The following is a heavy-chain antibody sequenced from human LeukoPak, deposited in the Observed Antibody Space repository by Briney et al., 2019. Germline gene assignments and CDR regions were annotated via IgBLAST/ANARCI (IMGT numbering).Heavy chain of an antibody. CDR1: GFTFTTDA. CDR2: ISGSGGST. Sequence: GGSLRLSCAASGFTFTTDAMSCVRQAPGKGLESVSVISGSGGSTYYADAVKGRFTISTDNSKNTLFLQMNSRRAEDKAVYYCSKVDPRNYYVSIGSLDYWGQGTLVTVSS. J-gene: IGHJ4*02. D-gene: IGHD3-22*01. V-gene: IGHV3-23*01. CDR3: SKVDPRNYYVSIGSLDY.